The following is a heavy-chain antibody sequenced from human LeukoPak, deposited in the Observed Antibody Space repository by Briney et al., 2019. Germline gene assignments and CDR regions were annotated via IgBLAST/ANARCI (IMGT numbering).Heavy chain of an antibody. D-gene: IGHD3-9*01. Sequence: GGSLRLSCAASGFTFSSYAMSWVRQAPGKGLEWVSAISGSGGSTYYADSVKGRFTISRDNCKNTLYLQMNSLRAEDTAVYYCAKAVEAWFDSIHYFDYWGQGTLVTVSS. V-gene: IGHV3-23*01. CDR1: GFTFSSYA. CDR3: AKAVEAWFDSIHYFDY. CDR2: ISGSGGST. J-gene: IGHJ4*02.